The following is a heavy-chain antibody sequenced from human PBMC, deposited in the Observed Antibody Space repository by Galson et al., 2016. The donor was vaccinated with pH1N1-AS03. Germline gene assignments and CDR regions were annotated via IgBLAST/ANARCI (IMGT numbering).Heavy chain of an antibody. V-gene: IGHV3-23*01. CDR3: AKNNWNDKTPFDY. CDR1: EFTFSSYA. J-gene: IGHJ4*02. CDR2: ITSGGST. Sequence: SLRLSCAASEFTFSSYAMSWVRQAPGKGLEWVSAITSGGSTYYADSVKGRFTISRDNSKNTLYLQMDSLRAEDTAVYYGAKNNWNDKTPFDYWGQGTLVTVSS. D-gene: IGHD1-1*01.